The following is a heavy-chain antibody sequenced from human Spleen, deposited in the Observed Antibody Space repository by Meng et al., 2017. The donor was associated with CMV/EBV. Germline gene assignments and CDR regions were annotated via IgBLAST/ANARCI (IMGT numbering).Heavy chain of an antibody. D-gene: IGHD2-15*01. CDR3: ARDLRYCSGGNCYNYYGMDV. V-gene: IGHV3-66*01. Sequence: GESLKISCAASGFTVSSNYMSWVRQAPGKGLEWVSVIYSGGSTYYADSVKGRFTISRDNAKNSLYLQMNSPRAEDTAVYYCARDLRYCSGGNCYNYYGMDVWGQGTTVTVSS. CDR1: GFTVSSNY. CDR2: IYSGGST. J-gene: IGHJ6*02.